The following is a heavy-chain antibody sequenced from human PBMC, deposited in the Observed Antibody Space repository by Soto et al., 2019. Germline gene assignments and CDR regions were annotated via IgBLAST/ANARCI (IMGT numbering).Heavy chain of an antibody. J-gene: IGHJ6*02. Sequence: QVQLVQSGAEVKKPGSSVKVSCKASGGTFSNYAISWVRQAPGQGLEWMGGIIPISDTTNYAQKFQGRVTITADESTSTAYMELSSLRSEDTAVYYCARSQGSSTSLEIYYYYYYGVDVWGQGTTVTVSS. CDR2: IIPISDTT. V-gene: IGHV1-69*01. D-gene: IGHD2-2*01. CDR3: ARSQGSSTSLEIYYYYYYGVDV. CDR1: GGTFSNYA.